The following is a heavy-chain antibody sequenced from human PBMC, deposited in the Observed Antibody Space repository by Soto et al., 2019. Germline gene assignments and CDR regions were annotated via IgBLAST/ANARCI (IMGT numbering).Heavy chain of an antibody. V-gene: IGHV1-18*01. CDR1: GYTFTTYG. D-gene: IGHD6-19*01. J-gene: IGHJ4*02. CDR3: ARGCILSGGCYGPDY. Sequence: QIQLVQSGTEVKKPGASVKVSCRASGYTFTTYGLSWVRQTPGQGLEWMGCAYNGNTNYAQELQGRVTMTTDTSPSTAYMELRSLISADTAVYFCARGCILSGGCYGPDYWGQGTLVTVSS. CDR2: AYNGNT.